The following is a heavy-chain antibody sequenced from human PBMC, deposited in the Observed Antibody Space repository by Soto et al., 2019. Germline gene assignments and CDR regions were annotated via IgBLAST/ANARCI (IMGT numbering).Heavy chain of an antibody. D-gene: IGHD2-2*01. CDR1: GGSFSGYY. CDR2: INHSGST. Sequence: QVQLQQWGAGLLKPSETLSLTCAVYGGSFSGYYWSWIRQPPGKGLEWIGEINHSGSTNYNPSLQRRVPKSVDTSKNQFSLTLSSVAAADTAVYYCARVGLYCSSTSCYCYYGMDVWGQGTTVTGSS. CDR3: ARVGLYCSSTSCYCYYGMDV. V-gene: IGHV4-34*01. J-gene: IGHJ6*02.